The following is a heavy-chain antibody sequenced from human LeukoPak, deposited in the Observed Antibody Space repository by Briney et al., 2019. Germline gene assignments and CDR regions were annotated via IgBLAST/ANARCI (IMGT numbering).Heavy chain of an antibody. J-gene: IGHJ4*02. V-gene: IGHV5-51*01. Sequence: GESLKISCKGSGYSFVTYWIGWVRQTPEKGLEWMGIIYPGDSETRYSPSFQGQVTISVDKSISTAYLQWSSLRASDTAMYYCARRAVVIGVGYFDYWGQGTLVTVSS. CDR2: IYPGDSET. CDR3: ARRAVVIGVGYFDY. CDR1: GYSFVTYW. D-gene: IGHD4-23*01.